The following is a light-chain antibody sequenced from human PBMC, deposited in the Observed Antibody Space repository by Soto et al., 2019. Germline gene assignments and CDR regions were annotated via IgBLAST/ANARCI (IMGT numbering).Light chain of an antibody. CDR2: DVT. CDR1: SGDVGGYNY. V-gene: IGLV2-14*03. Sequence: QSALTQPASVSGSPGQSITISCTGTSGDVGGYNYVSWYQQHPGRAPKLIIYDVTNRPSGISNRFSGSKSGNTASLTISGLQTEDEADYYCISFTSRHIYVFXTGTKVTVL. J-gene: IGLJ1*01. CDR3: ISFTSRHIYV.